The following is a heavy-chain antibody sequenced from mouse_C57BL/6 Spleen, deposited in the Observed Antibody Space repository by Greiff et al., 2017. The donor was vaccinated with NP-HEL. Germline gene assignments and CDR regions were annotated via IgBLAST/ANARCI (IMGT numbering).Heavy chain of an antibody. CDR3: ARFYDYDFYAMDY. CDR2: IDPANGNT. V-gene: IGHV14-3*01. D-gene: IGHD2-4*01. J-gene: IGHJ4*01. Sequence: EVQLQQSVAELVRPGASVKLSCTASGFNIKNTYMHWVKQRPEQGLEWIGRIDPANGNTKYAPKFQGKATITADTSSNTAYLQLRRLTSADTAIYYCARFYDYDFYAMDYWGQGTSVTVSS. CDR1: GFNIKNTY.